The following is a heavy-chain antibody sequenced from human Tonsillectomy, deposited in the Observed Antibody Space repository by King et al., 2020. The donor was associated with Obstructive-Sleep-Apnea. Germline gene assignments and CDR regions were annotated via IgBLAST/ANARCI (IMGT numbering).Heavy chain of an antibody. CDR2: IIPIFGTA. V-gene: IGHV1-69*01. Sequence: VQLGQSGAEVKKPGSSVKVFCKASGGTFSSYAISWVRQAPGQGLEWMGGIIPIFGTANYAQKFQGRVTITSDESTSTAYMELSSLRSEDTAVYYCARDGTTGTSCYRVCHYYYGMDVWGQGTTVTVSS. CDR1: GGTFSSYA. CDR3: ARDGTTGTSCYRVCHYYYGMDV. D-gene: IGHD2-2*01. J-gene: IGHJ6*02.